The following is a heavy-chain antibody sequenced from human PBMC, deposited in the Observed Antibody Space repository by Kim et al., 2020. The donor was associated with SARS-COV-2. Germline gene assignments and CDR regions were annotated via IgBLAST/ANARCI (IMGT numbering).Heavy chain of an antibody. CDR1: GFTFSTYC. D-gene: IGHD3-10*01. Sequence: GGSLRLSCAASGFTFSTYCMHWVRQAPGKGLEWVSVISYDGSNKYYADSVKGRFTISRDNSKNTLYLQMNSLRAEDTAVYYCAKKWGPRYYGSGSHGDFDYWGQGTLVTVSS. V-gene: IGHV3-30*18. J-gene: IGHJ4*02. CDR3: AKKWGPRYYGSGSHGDFDY. CDR2: ISYDGSNK.